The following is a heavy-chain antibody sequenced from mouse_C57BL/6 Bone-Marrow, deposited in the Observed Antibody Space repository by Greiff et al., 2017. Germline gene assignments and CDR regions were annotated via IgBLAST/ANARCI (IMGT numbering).Heavy chain of an antibody. V-gene: IGHV14-4*01. CDR2: IGPESGDN. D-gene: IGHD1-1*01. Sequence: EVKLQESGAELVRPGASVKLSCTASGFNIKDDDMHWVKQRPEQGLEWIGWIGPESGDNAYAAQVQGQATITADTSSNTAYLQLSSLTSEDTAVYYCTFYYYGSSYYFDYWGQGTTLTVSS. CDR3: TFYYYGSSYYFDY. J-gene: IGHJ2*01. CDR1: GFNIKDDD.